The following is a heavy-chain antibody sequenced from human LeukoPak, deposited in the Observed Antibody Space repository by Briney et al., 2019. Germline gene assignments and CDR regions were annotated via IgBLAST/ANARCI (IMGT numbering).Heavy chain of an antibody. CDR3: AKVEYSSRWGGYYFDY. J-gene: IGHJ4*02. V-gene: IGHV3-23*01. CDR1: GFTFSSYA. CDR2: ISVSGGST. Sequence: GGSLRLSCAASGFTFSSYAMSWVRQAPGKGLEWVSAISVSGGSTYYADSVKCRFTISRDNSKNTLYLQMNSLRAEDTAVYYCAKVEYSSRWGGYYFDYWGQGTLVTVSS. D-gene: IGHD6-13*01.